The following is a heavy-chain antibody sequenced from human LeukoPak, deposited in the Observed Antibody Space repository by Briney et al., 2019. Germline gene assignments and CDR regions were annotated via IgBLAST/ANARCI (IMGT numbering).Heavy chain of an antibody. D-gene: IGHD6-6*01. CDR1: GGSISSLY. V-gene: IGHV4-59*08. Sequence: SGTLSLTCSVSGGSISSLYWSWIRQPPGKGLGWIGYIYYTGSTNYNPSLKSRVTMFVDMSKNQFSLRLSSVTAADTAVYYCARHRAYSSSSPFDYWGQGTLVTVSS. CDR2: IYYTGST. J-gene: IGHJ4*02. CDR3: ARHRAYSSSSPFDY.